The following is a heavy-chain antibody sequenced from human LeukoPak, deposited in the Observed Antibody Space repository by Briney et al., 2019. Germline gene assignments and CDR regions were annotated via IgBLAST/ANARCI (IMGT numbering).Heavy chain of an antibody. V-gene: IGHV3-48*02. Sequence: GGSLRLSCAASGFTFNNYAMSWVRQAPGKGLEWVSHISSSSSTIYYADSVKGRFTISRDNAKNSLYLQMNNLRDEDTAVYYCAREILSGYSDYWGQGTLVTVSS. CDR1: GFTFNNYA. CDR3: AREILSGYSDY. D-gene: IGHD3-9*01. CDR2: ISSSSSTI. J-gene: IGHJ4*02.